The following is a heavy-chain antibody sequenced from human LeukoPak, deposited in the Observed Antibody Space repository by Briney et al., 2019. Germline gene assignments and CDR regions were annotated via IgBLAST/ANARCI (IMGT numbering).Heavy chain of an antibody. CDR1: GFTFSSYA. CDR2: ISGSGGST. CDR3: ARGRGYSYGPFAY. J-gene: IGHJ4*02. V-gene: IGHV3-23*01. Sequence: GGSLRLSCAASGFTFSSYAMSWVRQAPGKGLERVSAISGSGGSTYYADSVKGRFTISRDNSKNTLYLQMNSLRAGDTAVYYCARGRGYSYGPFAYWGQGTLVTVSS. D-gene: IGHD5-18*01.